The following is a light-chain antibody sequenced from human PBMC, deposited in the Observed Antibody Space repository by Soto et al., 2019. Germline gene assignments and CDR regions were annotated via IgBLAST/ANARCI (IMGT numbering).Light chain of an antibody. Sequence: DSQMTQSPSTLSASVGDRVTITCRASQSISSWLAWYQQKPGKAPRLLIYDASSLESGVPSRFSGSGSGTEFTLTISSLQPDDFAPYYCQQYNSYLYTFGEGTKLEIK. V-gene: IGKV1-5*01. J-gene: IGKJ2*01. CDR1: QSISSW. CDR3: QQYNSYLYT. CDR2: DAS.